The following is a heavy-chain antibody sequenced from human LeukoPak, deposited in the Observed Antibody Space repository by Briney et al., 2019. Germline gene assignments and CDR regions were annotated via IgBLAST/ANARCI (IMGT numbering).Heavy chain of an antibody. CDR3: ASGLRLGELSLSMDY. CDR2: IIPIFATA. D-gene: IGHD3-16*01. CDR1: GATFTNYA. Sequence: SVKVSCKASGATFTNYAISWVRQAPGQGLEWMGGIIPIFATANYAQRFQGRVTITADKSTSTANMELSRLRSEDTALYYCASGLRLGELSLSMDYWGQGTLVTVSA. J-gene: IGHJ4*02. V-gene: IGHV1-69*06.